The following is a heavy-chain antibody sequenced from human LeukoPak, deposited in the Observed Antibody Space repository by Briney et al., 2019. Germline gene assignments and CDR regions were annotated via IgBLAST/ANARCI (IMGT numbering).Heavy chain of an antibody. CDR2: IYHSGST. Sequence: PSETLSLTCTVSGYSISSGYYWGWIRQPPGKGLEWIGSIYHSGSTYYNPSLKSRVTISVDTSKNQFSLKLGSVTAADTAVYYCARGALDYGDRSVNYYMDVWGKGTTVTVSS. D-gene: IGHD4-17*01. CDR1: GYSISSGYY. CDR3: ARGALDYGDRSVNYYMDV. V-gene: IGHV4-38-2*02. J-gene: IGHJ6*03.